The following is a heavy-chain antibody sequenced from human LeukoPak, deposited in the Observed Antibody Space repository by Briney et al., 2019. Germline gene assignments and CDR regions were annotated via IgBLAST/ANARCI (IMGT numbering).Heavy chain of an antibody. Sequence: PGGSLRRSCAASGFTFSTYGMHWVRQAPGKGLEWVALIRYDESNKYYADSVKGRFTISRDNSKSTLYLQMNSLRAEDTAVYYCASRRVVSPYCFDYWGQGALVTVSS. CDR3: ASRRVVSPYCFDY. D-gene: IGHD3-22*01. V-gene: IGHV3-30*02. J-gene: IGHJ4*02. CDR2: IRYDESNK. CDR1: GFTFSTYG.